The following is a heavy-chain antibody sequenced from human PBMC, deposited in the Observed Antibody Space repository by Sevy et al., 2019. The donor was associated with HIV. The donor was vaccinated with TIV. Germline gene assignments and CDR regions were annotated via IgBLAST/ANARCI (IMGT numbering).Heavy chain of an antibody. V-gene: IGHV4-4*07. CDR1: GASTSNYY. J-gene: IGHJ6*03. Sequence: SETLSLTCTVSGASTSNYYWSWIRQPAGKGLEWIGRIDTRGDTRYNPSLKGRVTLSLDTSQNHFSLKLTSVIAADTAVYYCARDVAIRGVFPTFYYHYYMDVWGKGTTVTVSS. D-gene: IGHD3-10*01. CDR3: ARDVAIRGVFPTFYYHYYMDV. CDR2: IDTRGDT.